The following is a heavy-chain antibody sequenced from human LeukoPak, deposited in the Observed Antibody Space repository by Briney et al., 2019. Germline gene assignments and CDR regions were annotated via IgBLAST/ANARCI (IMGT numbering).Heavy chain of an antibody. Sequence: GGSLRLSCAASGFTFSSYSMNWVRQAPGKGLEWVSSISSSSSYIYYADSVKGRFTISRDNSKNTLYLQMNSLRAEDTAVYYCAKGSSYRYCSGGSCYYYYYYMDVWGKGTTVTISS. J-gene: IGHJ6*03. D-gene: IGHD2-15*01. CDR1: GFTFSSYS. V-gene: IGHV3-21*04. CDR2: ISSSSSYI. CDR3: AKGSSYRYCSGGSCYYYYYYMDV.